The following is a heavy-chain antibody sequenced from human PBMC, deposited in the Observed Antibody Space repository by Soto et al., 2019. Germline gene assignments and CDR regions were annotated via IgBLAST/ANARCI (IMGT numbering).Heavy chain of an antibody. CDR2: ISGSGGST. Sequence: LSLTCAASGFTFSSYAMSWVRQAPGKGLEWVSAISGSGGSTYYADSVKGRFTISRDNSKNTLYLQMNSLRAEDTAVYYCAKPGGDIVVFGAFDIWGQGTMVTVSS. CDR3: AKPGGDIVVFGAFDI. CDR1: GFTFSSYA. V-gene: IGHV3-23*01. J-gene: IGHJ3*02. D-gene: IGHD2-15*01.